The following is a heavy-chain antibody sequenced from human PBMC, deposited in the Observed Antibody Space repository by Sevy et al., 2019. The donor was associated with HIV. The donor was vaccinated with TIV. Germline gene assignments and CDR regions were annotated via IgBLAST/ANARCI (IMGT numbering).Heavy chain of an antibody. CDR3: AKTINSRGGVVPPANYFYYGMDV. Sequence: GGSLRLSCAASGFTFSAYAMNWVRQAPGKGLEWVSAINGKGRSTHYTDSVEGRFTISRDNSKNTLFLQMNSLRAEDTAVYYCAKTINSRGGVVPPANYFYYGMDVWGQGTTVTVSS. D-gene: IGHD2-2*01. J-gene: IGHJ6*02. CDR2: INGKGRST. CDR1: GFTFSAYA. V-gene: IGHV3-23*01.